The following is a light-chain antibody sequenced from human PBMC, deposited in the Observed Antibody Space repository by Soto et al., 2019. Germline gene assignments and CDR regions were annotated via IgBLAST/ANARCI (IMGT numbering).Light chain of an antibody. V-gene: IGKV1-9*01. CDR2: DAS. Sequence: DVQLTQSPSFMSASVGDRVSITCRASQGISTFLAWYQQHPGTAPKRLIYDASNLQSGVPSRFSGSGSGTEFTLTISCLQPDDVATYYCQQYSSYSQFTFGPGTKVDIK. J-gene: IGKJ3*01. CDR1: QGISTF. CDR3: QQYSSYSQFT.